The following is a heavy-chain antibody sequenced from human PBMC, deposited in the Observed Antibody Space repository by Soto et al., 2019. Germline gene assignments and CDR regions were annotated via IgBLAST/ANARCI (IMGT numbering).Heavy chain of an antibody. J-gene: IGHJ4*02. D-gene: IGHD4-17*01. Sequence: GGSLRLSCTASGFTFGDYAMSWVRQAPGKGLEWVGFIRSKAYGGTTEYAASVKGRFTISRDDSKSIAYLQMNSLKTEDTAVYYCTPSGYGDYDYWGQGTLVTVSS. CDR2: IRSKAYGGTT. CDR3: TPSGYGDYDY. CDR1: GFTFGDYA. V-gene: IGHV3-49*04.